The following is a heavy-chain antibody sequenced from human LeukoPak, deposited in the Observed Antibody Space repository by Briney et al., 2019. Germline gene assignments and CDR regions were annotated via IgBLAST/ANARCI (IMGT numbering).Heavy chain of an antibody. V-gene: IGHV1-18*01. J-gene: IGHJ4*02. CDR3: AKDIHPGLDSGASCCFDY. D-gene: IGHD3-22*01. CDR2: VSGYNGDT. CDR1: GYTFSIHG. Sequence: GASVTVSCTTSGYTFSIHGITWVRQAPGQGPEWMGWVSGYNGDTNYAKSVRGRVTMTTDTSTNTAYMELRSLRSDDTAVYYCAKDIHPGLDSGASCCFDYWGQGTPVTVSS.